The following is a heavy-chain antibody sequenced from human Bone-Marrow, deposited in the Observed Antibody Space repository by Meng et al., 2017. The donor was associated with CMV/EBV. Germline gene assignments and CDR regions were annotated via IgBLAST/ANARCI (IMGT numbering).Heavy chain of an antibody. CDR3: SSYYRSHNYYGMDV. V-gene: IGHV3-7*01. J-gene: IGHJ6*02. Sequence: GESLKFSCAASGFTFSSYWMSWVRQAPGKGLEWVANIKQDGSEKYYVDSVKGRFTISSDNAKNSLYLQMNSLSAEDTAVYYCSSYYRSHNYYGMDVWGQGTTVTVSS. CDR1: GFTFSSYW. CDR2: IKQDGSEK. D-gene: IGHD1-26*01.